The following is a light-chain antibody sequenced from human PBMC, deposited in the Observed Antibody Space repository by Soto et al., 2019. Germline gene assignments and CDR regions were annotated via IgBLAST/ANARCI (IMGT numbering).Light chain of an antibody. V-gene: IGLV2-14*01. CDR2: EVS. Sequence: QSVLTQPASVSGSPGQSITISCTGNSSDVGGYNYVSWYQQHPGKAPKLMIYEVSNRPSGVSNRFSGSKSGNTASLTISGLQAEDEADYYCSSYTSSSTLGVFGGGTKLTVL. CDR3: SSYTSSSTLGV. CDR1: SSDVGGYNY. J-gene: IGLJ2*01.